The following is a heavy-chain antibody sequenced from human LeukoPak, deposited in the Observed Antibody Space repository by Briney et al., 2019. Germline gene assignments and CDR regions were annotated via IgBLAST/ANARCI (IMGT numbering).Heavy chain of an antibody. CDR3: ARDRGWFYDY. D-gene: IGHD6-19*01. CDR1: GYSISSGYY. Sequence: SETLSLTCTVSGYSISSGYYWGWIRQPPGKGLEWIGSIYHSGSTYYNPSLKSRVTISVDTSKNQFSLKLSSVTAADTAVYYCARDRGWFYDYWGQGTLVTVSS. CDR2: IYHSGST. V-gene: IGHV4-38-2*02. J-gene: IGHJ4*02.